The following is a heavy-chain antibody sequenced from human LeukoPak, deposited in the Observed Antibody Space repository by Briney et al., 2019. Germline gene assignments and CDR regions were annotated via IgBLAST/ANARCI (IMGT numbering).Heavy chain of an antibody. D-gene: IGHD3-22*01. J-gene: IGHJ4*02. CDR3: ARDRYYYDSSGYCDY. CDR1: GYTFTGYY. Sequence: ASVKVSCKASGYTFTGYYMHWVRQAPGQGLEWMGRINPNSGGTNYAQKVQGRVTMTRDRSISTAYMELSRLRSDDTAVYYCARDRYYYDSSGYCDYWGQGTLVTVSS. CDR2: INPNSGGT. V-gene: IGHV1-2*06.